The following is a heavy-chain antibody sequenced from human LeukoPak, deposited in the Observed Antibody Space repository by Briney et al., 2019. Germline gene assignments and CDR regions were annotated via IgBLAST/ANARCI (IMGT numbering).Heavy chain of an antibody. CDR3: ARDRGYTLDY. V-gene: IGHV3-74*01. D-gene: IGHD5-24*01. CDR1: GFTFSSYW. CDR2: IRSDGSST. Sequence: GGSLRLSCAASGFTFSSYWMHWVRQAPGKGLVWVSLIRSDGSSTSYADSVKGRFTITRDNAQNTLFLQMNSLRAEDTAVYYCARDRGYTLDYWGQGTLVTVSS. J-gene: IGHJ4*02.